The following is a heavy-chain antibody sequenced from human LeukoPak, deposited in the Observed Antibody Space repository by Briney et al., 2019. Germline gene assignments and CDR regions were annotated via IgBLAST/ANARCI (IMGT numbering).Heavy chain of an antibody. CDR1: GFTFSSYS. D-gene: IGHD6-6*01. V-gene: IGHV3-48*04. CDR2: ISSSSSTI. Sequence: GGSLRLSCAASGFTFSSYSMTWVRQAPGRGLEWVSYISSSSSTIYYADSMKGRFTISRDNAKNSLYLQMNSLRAEDTAVYYCARDGEQLVPWYFDYWGQGTLVTVSS. CDR3: ARDGEQLVPWYFDY. J-gene: IGHJ4*02.